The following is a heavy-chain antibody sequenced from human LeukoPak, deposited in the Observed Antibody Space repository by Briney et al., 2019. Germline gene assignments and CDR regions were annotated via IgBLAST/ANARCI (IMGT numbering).Heavy chain of an antibody. CDR3: AREAVAANAFDY. V-gene: IGHV3-48*03. D-gene: IGHD6-19*01. CDR1: GFTFSSYE. CDR2: ISSSGSAK. J-gene: IGHJ4*02. Sequence: GGSLRLSCAASGFTFSSYEMNWVRQAPGKGLEWVSYISSSGSAKYYADSVKGRFTISRDSAKNSLYLQMNSLRVEDTAVYYCAREAVAANAFDYWGQGTLVTVSS.